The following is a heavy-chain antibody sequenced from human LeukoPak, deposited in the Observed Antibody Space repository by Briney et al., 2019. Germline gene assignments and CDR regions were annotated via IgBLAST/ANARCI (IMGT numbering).Heavy chain of an antibody. CDR3: AREAGVSSGYYYYYGMDV. D-gene: IGHD3-22*01. V-gene: IGHV3-33*08. J-gene: IGHJ6*02. CDR2: IWYDGSNK. CDR1: GITFDDYG. Sequence: GESLRLSCAASGITFDDYGMSWVRQAPGKGLEWVAVIWYDGSNKYYADSVKGRFTISRDNSKNTLYLQMNSLRAEDTAVYYCAREAGVSSGYYYYYGMDVWGQGTTVTVSS.